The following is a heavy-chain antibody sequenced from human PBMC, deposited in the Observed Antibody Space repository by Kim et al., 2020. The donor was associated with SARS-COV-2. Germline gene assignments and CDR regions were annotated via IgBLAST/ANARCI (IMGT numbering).Heavy chain of an antibody. CDR2: IYYSGST. D-gene: IGHD3-3*01. Sequence: SETLSLTCTVSGGSISSYYWSWIRQPPGKGLEWIGYIYYSGSTNYNPSLKSRVTISVDTSKNQFSLKLSSVTAADTAVYYCARGALEIFGVVGWFDPLGPGNPGHRLL. CDR3: ARGALEIFGVVGWFDP. V-gene: IGHV4-59*13. J-gene: IGHJ5*02. CDR1: GGSISSYY.